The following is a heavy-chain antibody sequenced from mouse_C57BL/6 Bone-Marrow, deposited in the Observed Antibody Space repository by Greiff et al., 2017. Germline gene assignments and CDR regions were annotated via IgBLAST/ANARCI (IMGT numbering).Heavy chain of an antibody. D-gene: IGHD1-1*01. CDR2: IYPGDGAT. J-gene: IGHJ1*03. CDR3: ARDYGRGYRCFDV. Sequence: VQLQQSGPELVKPGASVKISCKASGYAFSSSWMNWVKQRPGKGLEWIGRIYPGDGATNYNGKFKGKATLTADKSSSTAYMQLSSLTSEDSAVYFCARDYGRGYRCFDVGGTGTTVTVSS. V-gene: IGHV1-82*01. CDR1: GYAFSSSW.